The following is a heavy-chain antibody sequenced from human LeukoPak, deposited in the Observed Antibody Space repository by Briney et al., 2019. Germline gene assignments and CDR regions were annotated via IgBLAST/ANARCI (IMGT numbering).Heavy chain of an antibody. CDR2: IRGDGSRQ. D-gene: IGHD3-22*01. V-gene: IGHV3-7*01. J-gene: IGHJ3*02. CDR3: VRDANYHDGSNYYDVLDI. Sequence: GGSLRLSCAASGFTFSNYWMVWVRQGPGEGLEWVANIRGDGSRQYYLDSVKGRFTISRDNAKNSLYLQMSSLRADDTAVYYCVRDANYHDGSNYYDVLDIWGQGTMVTVSS. CDR1: GFTFSNYW.